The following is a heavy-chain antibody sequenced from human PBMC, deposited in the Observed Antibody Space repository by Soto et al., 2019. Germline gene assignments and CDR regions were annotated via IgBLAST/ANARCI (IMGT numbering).Heavy chain of an antibody. J-gene: IGHJ6*02. D-gene: IGHD3-10*01. CDR2: IKQDGSEK. V-gene: IGHV3-7*03. Sequence: QPEGSLRLSCAASGFTFSSYWMSWVRQAPGKGLEWVANIKQDGSEKYYVDSVKGRFTISRDNAKNSLYLQMNSLRAEDTAVYYCARDPITMVRGVNYYYYYGMDVWGQGTTVTVSS. CDR1: GFTFSSYW. CDR3: ARDPITMVRGVNYYYYYGMDV.